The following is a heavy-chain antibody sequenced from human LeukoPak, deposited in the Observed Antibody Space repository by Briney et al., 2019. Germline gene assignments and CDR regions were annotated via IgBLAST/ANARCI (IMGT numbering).Heavy chain of an antibody. CDR1: GFTFSSYW. V-gene: IGHV3-74*01. J-gene: IGHJ4*02. CDR2: INSDGSST. CDR3: ARAKPKNMVRGLIMRRESRYYFDY. Sequence: GGSLRLSCAASGFTFSSYWMHWVRQAPGKGLVRFSRINSDGSSTSYADSVKGRITISRDNAKNTLYLQMNSLRAEDTAVYYCARAKPKNMVRGLIMRRESRYYFDYWGQGTLVTVSS. D-gene: IGHD3-10*01.